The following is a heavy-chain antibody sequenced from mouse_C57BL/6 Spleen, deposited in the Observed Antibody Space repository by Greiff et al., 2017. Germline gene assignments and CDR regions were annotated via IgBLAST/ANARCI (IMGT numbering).Heavy chain of an antibody. Sequence: QVQLQQPGTELVKPGASVKLSCKASGYTFTSYWMHWVKQRPGQGLEWIGNINPSYGGTNYNEKFKSKATLTVDKSSSTAYMQLSSLASEDSAVYYCASGGYGNSLFFAYWGQGTLVTVSA. V-gene: IGHV1-53*01. CDR2: INPSYGGT. J-gene: IGHJ3*01. CDR1: GYTFTSYW. D-gene: IGHD2-10*02. CDR3: ASGGYGNSLFFAY.